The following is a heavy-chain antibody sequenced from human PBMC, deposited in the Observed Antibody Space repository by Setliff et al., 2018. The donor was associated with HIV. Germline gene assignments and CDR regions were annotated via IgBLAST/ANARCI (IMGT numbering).Heavy chain of an antibody. J-gene: IGHJ5*02. D-gene: IGHD3-3*01. V-gene: IGHV4-4*08. Sequence: SETLSLTCTVSGGSISSYYWSWIRQPPGKGLEWIGYIYTSGNSRYTNYNSSLESRVAISLDTSSNQFSLKLSSVTAADTAVYHCAREREAWSAYDSWGQGTLVTVSS. CDR2: IYTSGNSRYT. CDR1: GGSISSYY. CDR3: AREREAWSAYDS.